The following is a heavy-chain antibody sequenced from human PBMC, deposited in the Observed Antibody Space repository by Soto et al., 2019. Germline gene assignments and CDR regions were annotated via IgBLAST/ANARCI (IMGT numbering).Heavy chain of an antibody. D-gene: IGHD1-26*01. CDR1: GGSISNYY. V-gene: IGHV4-59*01. CDR3: ARDLGRLMGATPGY. Sequence: PSETLSLTCTVSGGSISNYYWTWIRQPPGKGLEWIGYIYYSGSTNYNPSLKSRVTISVDTSKNQFSLKLSSVTAADTAVYYCARDLGRLMGATPGYWGQGTLVTVSS. J-gene: IGHJ4*02. CDR2: IYYSGST.